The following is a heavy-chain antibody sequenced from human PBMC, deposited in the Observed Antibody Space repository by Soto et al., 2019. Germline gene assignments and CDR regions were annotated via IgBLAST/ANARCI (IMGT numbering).Heavy chain of an antibody. J-gene: IGHJ6*02. CDR3: ARDRGASIRGGMDV. CDR1: GFTFSIYA. D-gene: IGHD3-10*01. Sequence: QVQLLESGGDVVQPGRSLRLSCAASGFTFSIYAMHWVRQAPGKGLEWVAVMSYNGSAQYYADSVKGRFTISRDNSKKTLYLQMNSLRPDDTAAYYCARDRGASIRGGMDVWGQGTTVTVSS. V-gene: IGHV3-30-3*01. CDR2: MSYNGSAQ.